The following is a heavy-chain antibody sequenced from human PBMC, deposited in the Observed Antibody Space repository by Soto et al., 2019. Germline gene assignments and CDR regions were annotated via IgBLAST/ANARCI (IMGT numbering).Heavy chain of an antibody. CDR2: IIPIYGTA. CDR3: AKDRRADWESYYYYAMDV. J-gene: IGHJ6*02. Sequence: QVQLVQSGAEVKKPGSSVKVSCKASGGTFSSFTISWVRQAPGQGREWMGGIIPIYGTANYAQKFQGRVTITADASTRTADMELSSLRSEDTAVYYCAKDRRADWESYYYYAMDVWGQGTTVTVSS. V-gene: IGHV1-69*01. D-gene: IGHD1-26*01. CDR1: GGTFSSFT.